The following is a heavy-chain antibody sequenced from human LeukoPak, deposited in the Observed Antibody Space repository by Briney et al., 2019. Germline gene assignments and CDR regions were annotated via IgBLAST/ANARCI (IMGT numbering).Heavy chain of an antibody. CDR2: IISSGSNT. V-gene: IGHV3-74*01. D-gene: IGHD1-14*01. Sequence: GGSLRLSCADSVFIFSSDCMHGVPEVPGKGVVWGARIISSGSNTTYADSVKGRFTISRDNAKNTLYLQMNSLRAEDTGVYYCARSNQADDYWGQGTLVTVSS. CDR3: ARSNQADDY. J-gene: IGHJ4*02. CDR1: VFIFSSDC.